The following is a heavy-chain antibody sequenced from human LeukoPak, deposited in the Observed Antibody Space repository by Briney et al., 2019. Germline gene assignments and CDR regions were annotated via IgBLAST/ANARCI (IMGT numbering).Heavy chain of an antibody. CDR2: CSGRPGRT. Sequence: PGGSLRLSCETSGFTFTNYAMSWVRQAPGKGVEWVSACSGRPGRTYFSGAVRGRLTISRDTSKNTLFFQMSSLRVEDTAIYYCAKDHLLCTSTSCYIDYFDSWGQGTLVSVSP. CDR3: AKDHLLCTSTSCYIDYFDS. CDR1: GFTFTNYA. D-gene: IGHD2-2*02. J-gene: IGHJ4*02. V-gene: IGHV3-23*01.